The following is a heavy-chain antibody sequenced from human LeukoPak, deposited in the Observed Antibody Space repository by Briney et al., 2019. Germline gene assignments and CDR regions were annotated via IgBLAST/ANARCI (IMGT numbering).Heavy chain of an antibody. V-gene: IGHV3-11*04. D-gene: IGHD4-11*01. Sequence: GGSLRLSCAGSGFTFSDYYMTWIRQAPGKGPEWASYISNSGSYIFYAASVRGRFTISRDNTANSLYLQMNSLTAGDTALYYCARGDYSNRYLNYYMDVWGKGTAVTVSS. CDR2: ISNSGSYI. J-gene: IGHJ6*03. CDR3: ARGDYSNRYLNYYMDV. CDR1: GFTFSDYY.